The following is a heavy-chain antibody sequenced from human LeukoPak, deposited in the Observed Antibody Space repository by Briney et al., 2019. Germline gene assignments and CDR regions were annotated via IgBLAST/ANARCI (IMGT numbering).Heavy chain of an antibody. Sequence: GGSLRLSCAASGFTFSDYYMSWIRQAPGKGLEWVSYISSSGSTIYYADSVKGRFTISRDNAKNSLYLQMNSLRAEGTAVYYCARSGDSEYYYYYGMDVWGQGTTVTVSS. J-gene: IGHJ6*02. CDR2: ISSSGSTI. D-gene: IGHD3-10*01. CDR3: ARSGDSEYYYYYGMDV. CDR1: GFTFSDYY. V-gene: IGHV3-11*01.